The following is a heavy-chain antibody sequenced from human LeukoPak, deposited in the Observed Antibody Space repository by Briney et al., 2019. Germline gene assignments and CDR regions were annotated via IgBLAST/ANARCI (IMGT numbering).Heavy chain of an antibody. J-gene: IGHJ4*02. D-gene: IGHD1-1*01. CDR1: GGSISSSSYY. CDR3: ARETALAPRIDY. Sequence: SQTLSLTCTVSGGSISSSSYYWGWIRQPPGKGLEWIGSIYYSGSTYYNPSLKSRVTISVDTSKNQFSLKLSSVTAADTAVYYCARETALAPRIDYWGQGTLVTVSS. V-gene: IGHV4-39*07. CDR2: IYYSGST.